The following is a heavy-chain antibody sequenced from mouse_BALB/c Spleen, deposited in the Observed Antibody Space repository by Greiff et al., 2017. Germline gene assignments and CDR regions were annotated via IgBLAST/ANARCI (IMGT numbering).Heavy chain of an antibody. CDR1: GFTFSSYA. CDR3: AREPIYDGYFYYFDY. CDR2: ISSGGST. D-gene: IGHD2-3*01. J-gene: IGHJ2*01. Sequence: EVQVVESGGGLVKPGGSLKLSCAASGFTFSSYAMSWVRQTPEKRLEWVASISSGGSTYYPDSVKGRFTISRDNARNILYLQMSSLRSEDTAMYYCAREPIYDGYFYYFDYWGQGTTLTVSS. V-gene: IGHV5-6-5*01.